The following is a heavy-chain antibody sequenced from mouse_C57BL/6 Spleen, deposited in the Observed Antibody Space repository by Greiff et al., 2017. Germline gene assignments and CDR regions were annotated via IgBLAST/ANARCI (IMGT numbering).Heavy chain of an antibody. D-gene: IGHD1-3*01. CDR1: GFTFSSYS. J-gene: IGHJ2*01. Sequence: EVMLVESGGGLVKPGGSLKLSCAASGFTFSSYSMSWVRQTPEKRLEWVATISDGGSYTYYPDNVKGRYTISRDNAKNNRYLQMSNLKSEDTAMYYCARDRTSSFDYWGQGTTLTASS. CDR2: ISDGGSYT. V-gene: IGHV5-4*01. CDR3: ARDRTSSFDY.